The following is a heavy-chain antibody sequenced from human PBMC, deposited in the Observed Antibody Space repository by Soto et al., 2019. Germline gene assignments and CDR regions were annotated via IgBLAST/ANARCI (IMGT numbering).Heavy chain of an antibody. D-gene: IGHD2-2*02. CDR2: IIPIFGTA. V-gene: IGHV1-69*06. CDR1: GGTFSSYA. Sequence: SVKISCKASGGTFSSYAISWVRQAPGQGLEWMGGIIPIFGTANYAQKFQGRVTITADKSTSTAYMELSSLRSEDTAVYYCARASYCSSTSCYKPYYYGLNVWGQGTTVTVSS. CDR3: ARASYCSSTSCYKPYYYGLNV. J-gene: IGHJ6*02.